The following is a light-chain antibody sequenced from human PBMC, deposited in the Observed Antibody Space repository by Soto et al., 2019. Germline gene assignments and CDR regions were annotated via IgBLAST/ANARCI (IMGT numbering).Light chain of an antibody. CDR1: SSNIGSNA. Sequence: QPVLTQPPSASGTPGQRVTISCSGSSSNIGSNAVNWYQHLPGTAPKLLIYNNNQRPSGVPDRFSGSKSGASASLAISGLQSDDEADYHCATWDDSLNGPVFGGGTKLTVL. CDR3: ATWDDSLNGPV. J-gene: IGLJ2*01. V-gene: IGLV1-44*01. CDR2: NNN.